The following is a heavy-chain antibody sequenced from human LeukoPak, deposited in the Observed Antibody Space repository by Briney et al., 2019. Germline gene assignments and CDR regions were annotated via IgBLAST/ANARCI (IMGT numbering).Heavy chain of an antibody. CDR1: GFTFSSYG. J-gene: IGHJ4*02. CDR2: IRGSGDIT. CDR3: ARVGPATAFDY. V-gene: IGHV3-23*01. Sequence: PGGTLRLSCAASGFTFSSYGMSWVRQAPGKGLEWVSGIRGSGDITFYADSVKGRFTISRDNSKNTLYLQMASLRDEDMGVYYCARVGPATAFDYWGQGTQVTVSS.